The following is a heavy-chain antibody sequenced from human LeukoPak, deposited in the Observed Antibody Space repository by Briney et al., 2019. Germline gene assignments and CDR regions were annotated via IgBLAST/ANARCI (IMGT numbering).Heavy chain of an antibody. Sequence: PSETLSLTCTISGDSISNGAYYWVWIRQPPGKGLEWIANDYLTGTAYYNPSLRSRLTLSVDTSKNQCSVRFNSVTAADTGLYYCARLAFDQGDSRGGFRLDPWDQGTLVTVSS. CDR2: DYLTGTA. V-gene: IGHV4-39*01. D-gene: IGHD4-17*01. CDR1: GDSISNGAYY. CDR3: ARLAFDQGDSRGGFRLDP. J-gene: IGHJ5*02.